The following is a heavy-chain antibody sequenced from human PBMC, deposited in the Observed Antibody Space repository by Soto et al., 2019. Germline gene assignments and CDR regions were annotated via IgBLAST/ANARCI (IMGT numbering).Heavy chain of an antibody. J-gene: IGHJ4*02. CDR3: ARVGDILTGYSAFDY. CDR2: IIPIFGTA. D-gene: IGHD3-9*01. Sequence: SVKVSCKASGGTFSSYAISWVRQAPGQGLEWMGGIIPIFGTANYAQKFQGRVTITADESTSTAYMELSSLRSEDTAVYYCARVGDILTGYSAFDYWGQGTLVTVSS. V-gene: IGHV1-69*13. CDR1: GGTFSSYA.